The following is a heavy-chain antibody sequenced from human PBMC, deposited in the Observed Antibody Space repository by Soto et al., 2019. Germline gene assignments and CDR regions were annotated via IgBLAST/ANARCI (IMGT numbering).Heavy chain of an antibody. CDR1: GGSISSGGYY. V-gene: IGHV4-31*03. CDR2: IYYSGST. Sequence: SETLSLTCTVSGGSISSGGYYWSWIRQHPGKGLEWIGYIYYSGSTYYNPSLKSRVTISVDTSKNQFSLKLSSVTAADTAVYYCARAYCGGDCYKAGSNWFDPWGQGTLVT. D-gene: IGHD2-21*01. CDR3: ARAYCGGDCYKAGSNWFDP. J-gene: IGHJ5*02.